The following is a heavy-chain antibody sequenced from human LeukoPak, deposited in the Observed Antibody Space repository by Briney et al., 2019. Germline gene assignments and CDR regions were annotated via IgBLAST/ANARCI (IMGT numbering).Heavy chain of an antibody. V-gene: IGHV5-51*01. CDR1: GYSFTSYW. CDR3: ASQRYYYDSSGYGEYYPRAIDY. J-gene: IGHJ4*02. CDR2: IYPGDSDT. D-gene: IGHD3-22*01. Sequence: GESLKISCKGSGYSFTSYWIGWVRQMPGKGLEWMGIIYPGDSDTRYSPSFQGQVTISADKSISTAYLQWSSLKASDTAMYYCASQRYYYDSSGYGEYYPRAIDYWGQGTLVTVSS.